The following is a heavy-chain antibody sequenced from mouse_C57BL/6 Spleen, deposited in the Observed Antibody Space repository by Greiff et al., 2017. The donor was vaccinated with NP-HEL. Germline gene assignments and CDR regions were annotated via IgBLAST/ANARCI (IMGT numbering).Heavy chain of an antibody. D-gene: IGHD2-2*01. J-gene: IGHJ3*01. Sequence: VQLQQPGAELVKPGASVKLSCKASGYTFTSYWMQWVKQRPGQGLEWIGEIDPSDSYTNYNQKFKGKATLTVDTSSSTAYMQLSSLTSEDSAVYYCARSRGYGYDGAYWGQGTLVTVSA. V-gene: IGHV1-50*01. CDR2: IDPSDSYT. CDR3: ARSRGYGYDGAY. CDR1: GYTFTSYW.